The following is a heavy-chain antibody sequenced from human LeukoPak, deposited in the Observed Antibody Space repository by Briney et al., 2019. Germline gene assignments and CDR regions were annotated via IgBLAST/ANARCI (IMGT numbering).Heavy chain of an antibody. V-gene: IGHV1-8*01. J-gene: IGHJ4*01. D-gene: IGHD6-13*01. CDR2: MNPNSGNT. CDR3: ARGLFGMVRAAAGTCPGY. CDR1: GYTFTSYD. Sequence: GASVKVSCKASGYTFTSYDINWVRQATGQGLEWMGWMNPNSGNTGYAQKFQGRVTMTRNTSISTAYMELSSLRSEDTAVYYCARGLFGMVRAAAGTCPGYWGQEPWSPSPQ.